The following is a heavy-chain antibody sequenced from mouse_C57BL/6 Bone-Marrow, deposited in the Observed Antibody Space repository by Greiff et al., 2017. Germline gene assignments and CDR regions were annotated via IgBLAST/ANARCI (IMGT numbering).Heavy chain of an antibody. J-gene: IGHJ1*03. CDR2: IYPGSGNT. CDR1: GYTFTDYY. V-gene: IGHV1-76*01. D-gene: IGHD1-1*01. Sequence: VQLQQSGAELVRPGASVKLSCKASGYTFTDYYINWVKQRPGQGLEWIARIYPGSGNTYYNEKFKGKATLTAEKSSSTAYMQLSSLTSEDSAVYFCARSGIYYGSSHWYFDVWGTGTTVTVSS. CDR3: ARSGIYYGSSHWYFDV.